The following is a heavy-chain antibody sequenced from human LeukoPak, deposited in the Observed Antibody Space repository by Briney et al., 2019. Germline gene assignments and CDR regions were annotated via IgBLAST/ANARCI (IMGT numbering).Heavy chain of an antibody. J-gene: IGHJ4*02. V-gene: IGHV4-59*01. CDR2: IYNSGST. Sequence: PSETLSLTCTVSGGSISTYYWSWIRQPPGKELEWIGYIYNSGSTNYNPSLKSRVTISLDTSKNQFSLKLSSVTAADTAVYYCARYSLYDYVWGSYRQTFAFDYWGQGTLVIVSS. CDR1: GGSISTYY. CDR3: ARYSLYDYVWGSYRQTFAFDY. D-gene: IGHD3-16*02.